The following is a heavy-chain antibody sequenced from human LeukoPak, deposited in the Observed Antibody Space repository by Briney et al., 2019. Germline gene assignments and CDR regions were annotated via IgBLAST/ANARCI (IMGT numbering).Heavy chain of an antibody. J-gene: IGHJ4*02. V-gene: IGHV4-39*07. CDR3: ARVTGYMIEDYFDY. CDR1: GGSISSSTYY. CDR2: INYSGST. Sequence: SETLSLTCTVSGGSISSSTYYWGWIRQPPGKGLEWIGSINYSGSTYYNTSLKSRVTISVDTSKNQFSLKLRSVTAADTAVYYCARVTGYMIEDYFDYWGQGTLVTVSS. D-gene: IGHD3-22*01.